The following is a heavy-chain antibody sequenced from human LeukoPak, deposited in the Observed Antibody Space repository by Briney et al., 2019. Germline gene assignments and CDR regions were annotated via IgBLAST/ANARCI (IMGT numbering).Heavy chain of an antibody. CDR3: ATDQGRVDY. V-gene: IGHV3-30*03. D-gene: IGHD3-10*01. CDR2: ISYDGSNK. J-gene: IGHJ4*02. CDR1: GFTFSSYG. Sequence: QSGGSLRLSCAASGFTFSSYGMHWVRQAPGKGLEWVAVISYDGSNKYYADSVKGRFTISRDNSKNTLYLQMNSLRAEDTAVYYCATDQGRVDYWGQGTLVSVSS.